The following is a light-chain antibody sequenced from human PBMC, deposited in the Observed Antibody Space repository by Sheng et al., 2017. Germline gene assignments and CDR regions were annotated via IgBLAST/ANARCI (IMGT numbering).Light chain of an antibody. CDR3: QQRGKWPLT. J-gene: IGKJ4*01. CDR2: SAS. CDR1: QSVSGDY. Sequence: EIVLTQSPGTLSLSPGERATLSCRASQSVSGDYLAWYQQKSGQAPRLLIFSASSRATGIPDRFSGSGSGTDFTLTISSLEAEDFAIYFCQQRGKWPLTFGRRDHGGDQT. V-gene: IGKV3D-20*02.